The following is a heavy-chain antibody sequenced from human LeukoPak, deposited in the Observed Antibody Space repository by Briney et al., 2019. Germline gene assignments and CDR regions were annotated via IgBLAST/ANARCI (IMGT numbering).Heavy chain of an antibody. Sequence: GGSLRLSCAASGFTFSSYGMHWVRQAPGKGLEWVAGIWYDGSNKYYADSVKGRFTISRDNSKNTLYLQMNSLRAEDTAVYYCAKAAGYGDYVLNWFDPWGQGTLVTVSS. D-gene: IGHD4-17*01. CDR1: GFTFSSYG. J-gene: IGHJ5*02. V-gene: IGHV3-33*06. CDR2: IWYDGSNK. CDR3: AKAAGYGDYVLNWFDP.